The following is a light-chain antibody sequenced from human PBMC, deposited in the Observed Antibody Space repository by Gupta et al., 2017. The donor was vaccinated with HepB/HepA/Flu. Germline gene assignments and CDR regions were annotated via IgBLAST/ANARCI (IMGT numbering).Light chain of an antibody. V-gene: IGLV2-14*03. CDR3: SSYTGSSTWV. Sequence: QSALTLPAPASRSPVQTLTLSCSGNSSVVGVYDYVSWYQQHPGKAPKLMIYDVSNRPSGVSNRFSGSKSGNTVSLTISGLQAEDEADYYCSSYTGSSTWVFGGGTKLTVL. CDR2: DVS. CDR1: SSVVGVYDY. J-gene: IGLJ3*02.